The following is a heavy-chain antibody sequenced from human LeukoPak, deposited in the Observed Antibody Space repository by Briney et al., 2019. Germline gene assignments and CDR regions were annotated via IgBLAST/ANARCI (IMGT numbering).Heavy chain of an antibody. CDR3: VRQMIRFWFDP. D-gene: IGHD3-16*01. Sequence: GGSLRLSCAASVFTFSLYWMTWVRQSPGKGLDWVADINPDGSQKYSVDSVKGRFTISRDNAKNSLFLQMNSLRAEDTAVYYCVRQMIRFWFDPWGQGTQVTVSS. CDR1: VFTFSLYW. J-gene: IGHJ5*02. CDR2: INPDGSQK. V-gene: IGHV3-7*01.